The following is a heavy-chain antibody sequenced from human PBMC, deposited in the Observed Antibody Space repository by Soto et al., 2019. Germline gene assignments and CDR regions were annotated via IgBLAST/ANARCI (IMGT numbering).Heavy chain of an antibody. CDR3: ARYCSGGSCYSDDAFDI. D-gene: IGHD2-15*01. CDR1: GGSISSGGYS. V-gene: IGHV4-30-2*01. Sequence: TLSLTCAVSGGSISSGGYSWSWIRQPPGEGLEWIGYIYHSGSTYYNPSLKSRVTISVDRSKNQFSLKLSSVTAADTAVYYCARYCSGGSCYSDDAFDIWGQGTMVTVSS. CDR2: IYHSGST. J-gene: IGHJ3*02.